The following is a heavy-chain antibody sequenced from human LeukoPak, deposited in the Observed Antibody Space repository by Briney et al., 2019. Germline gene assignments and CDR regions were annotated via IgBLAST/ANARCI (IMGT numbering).Heavy chain of an antibody. CDR2: MYYSGST. J-gene: IGHJ3*01. D-gene: IGHD2-21*01. V-gene: IGHV4-31*03. CDR1: GVSISSDKYY. CDR3: ATPYCGTISCLDVFDV. Sequence: PSETLSLTCTVSGVSISSDKYYWSWIRQRPGKGLEWIGYMYYSGSTSYNPSLKSRASISIDGPKSQFSLRLTSGTAADTAVYYCATPYCGTISCLDVFDVWGQGTTVTVSS.